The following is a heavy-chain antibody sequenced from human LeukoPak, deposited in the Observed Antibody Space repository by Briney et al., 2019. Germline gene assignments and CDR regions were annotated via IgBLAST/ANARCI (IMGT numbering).Heavy chain of an antibody. D-gene: IGHD1-26*01. J-gene: IGHJ4*02. V-gene: IGHV4-59*01. Sequence: PSETLSLTCTVSGGSIGTYYWTWIRQPPGKGLEWIGYIFYSGSTYYNPSLRSRVTISVDTSKNQFSLRLSPVTAADTAVYYCARDPYSGSQGGYWGQGTLVTVSS. CDR3: ARDPYSGSQGGY. CDR1: GGSIGTYY. CDR2: IFYSGST.